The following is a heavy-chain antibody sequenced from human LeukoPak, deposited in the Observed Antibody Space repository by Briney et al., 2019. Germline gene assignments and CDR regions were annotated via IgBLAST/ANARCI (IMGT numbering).Heavy chain of an antibody. D-gene: IGHD5-12*01. CDR2: ISGSGIST. CDR3: AKSKVATSGYDGSLDC. V-gene: IGHV3-23*01. J-gene: IGHJ4*02. CDR1: GFTFNNDP. Sequence: GGSLRLSCAASGFTFNNDPMSWVRQAPGKGLEWVSSISGSGISTYYADSVKGRFTISRDKSKNTLFLQMNSLRAGDTAVYYCAKSKVATSGYDGSLDCWGQGTLVTVSS.